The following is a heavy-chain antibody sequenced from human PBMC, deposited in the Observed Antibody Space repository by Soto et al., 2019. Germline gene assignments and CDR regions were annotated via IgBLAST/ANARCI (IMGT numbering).Heavy chain of an antibody. V-gene: IGHV3-7*01. D-gene: IGHD3-10*01. CDR3: ARGAVYGTGASENHYIDF. CDR2: IKMDASEK. Sequence: PGGSLRLTCAAYGFTFGSYCLSWIRQAPGKGLEWLAKIKMDASEKKYVHSLKGRFTMSGDTAKNSLSLKMDSLRAEDTAVYYCARGAVYGTGASENHYIDFWGQGTPVTVSS. CDR1: GFTFGSYC. J-gene: IGHJ4*02.